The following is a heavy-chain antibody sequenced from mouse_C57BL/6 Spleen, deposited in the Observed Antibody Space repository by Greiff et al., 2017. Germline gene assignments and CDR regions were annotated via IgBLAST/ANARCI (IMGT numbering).Heavy chain of an antibody. Sequence: QVQLQQPGAELVMPGASVKLSCKASGYTFTSYWMHWVKQRPGQGLEWIGDIAPSDSYTNYNQKFKGKSTLTVDKSSSTAYMQLSSLTSEDSAFYYCARYTSAESSVYVWFAYWGQWTLVTVSA. CDR1: GYTFTSYW. V-gene: IGHV1-69*01. D-gene: IGHD3-2*02. J-gene: IGHJ3*01. CDR3: ARYTSAESSVYVWFAY. CDR2: IAPSDSYT.